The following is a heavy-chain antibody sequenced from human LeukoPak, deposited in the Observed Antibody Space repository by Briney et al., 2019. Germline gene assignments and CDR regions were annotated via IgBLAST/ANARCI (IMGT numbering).Heavy chain of an antibody. CDR3: ARDRGYGDYVGAFDI. CDR1: GFTFSSYS. V-gene: IGHV3-48*02. Sequence: GGSLRLSCAASGFTFSSYSMNWVRQAPGKGLEWVSHISSSSSTIYYADSVKGRFTISRDNAKNSLYLQMNSLRDEDTAVYYCARDRGYGDYVGAFDIWGQGTMVTVSS. D-gene: IGHD4-17*01. J-gene: IGHJ3*02. CDR2: ISSSSSTI.